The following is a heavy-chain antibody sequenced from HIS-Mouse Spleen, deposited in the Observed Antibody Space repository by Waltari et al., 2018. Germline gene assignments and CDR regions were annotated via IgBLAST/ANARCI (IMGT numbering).Heavy chain of an antibody. CDR1: GGSFSGYY. D-gene: IGHD2-21*02. CDR2: INHSGSH. V-gene: IGHV4-34*01. J-gene: IGHJ4*02. CDR3: ARGYFGVVTAIYFDY. Sequence: QVQLQQWGAGLLKPSETLSLTCAVYGGSFSGYYWSWIRQPPGKGLEWIGEINHSGSHNYNPSLKSRVTISVDTSKNQFSLKLSSVTAADTAVYYCARGYFGVVTAIYFDYWGQGTLVTVSS.